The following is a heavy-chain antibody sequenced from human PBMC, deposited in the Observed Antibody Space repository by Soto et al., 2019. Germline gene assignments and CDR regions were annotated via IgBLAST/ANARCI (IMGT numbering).Heavy chain of an antibody. CDR2: VSPNGQGI. CDR1: GFTLGRYG. V-gene: IGHV3-23*01. D-gene: IGHD3-10*01. Sequence: GGSLGLSCAASGFTLGRYGMSWVRQAPGKGLEWVSAVSPNGQGIYYADSVRGRFTISRDFSKNTVFLHMDSLRAEDTAVYYCAKDRDYPRDYFHYWGPGTLVTVSS. J-gene: IGHJ4*02. CDR3: AKDRDYPRDYFHY.